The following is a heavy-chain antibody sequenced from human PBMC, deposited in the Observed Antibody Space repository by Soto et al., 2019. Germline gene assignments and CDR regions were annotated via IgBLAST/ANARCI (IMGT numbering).Heavy chain of an antibody. J-gene: IGHJ4*02. CDR3: AREAPRYCSSTSCYAPFDY. CDR1: GGTFSSYA. D-gene: IGHD2-2*01. Sequence: ASVKVSCKASGGTFSSYAISWVRQAPGQGLEWMGGIIPIFGTANYAQKFQGRVTITADESTSTAYMELSSLRSEDTAVYYCAREAPRYCSSTSCYAPFDYWGQGTLVTVSS. CDR2: IIPIFGTA. V-gene: IGHV1-69*13.